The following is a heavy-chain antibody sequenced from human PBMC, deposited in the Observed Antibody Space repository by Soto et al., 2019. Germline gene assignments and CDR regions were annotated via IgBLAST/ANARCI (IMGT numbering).Heavy chain of an antibody. CDR3: ARRSSSSWYSDY. CDR1: GYSFSSYW. V-gene: IGHV5-51*01. Sequence: GESLKISCKGSGYSFSSYWIGWVRQMPGKGLEWMGIIYPGDSDTRYSPSFQGQVTMSADKSISTAYLQWSSLKASGTAMYYCARRSSSSWYSDYWGQGTLVTVSS. J-gene: IGHJ4*02. D-gene: IGHD6-13*01. CDR2: IYPGDSDT.